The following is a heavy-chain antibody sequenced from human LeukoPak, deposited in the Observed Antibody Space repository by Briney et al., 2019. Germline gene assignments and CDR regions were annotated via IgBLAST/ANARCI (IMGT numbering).Heavy chain of an antibody. Sequence: GGSLRLSCAASGFSFSYYWMHWVRQGSGKGPVWVSRIIGDGTRTDYADSVKGRFTISRDNAKSTLYLQMNSLTVEDTAVYYCLRVDDTNGHDWFDPWGQGTLVTVSS. J-gene: IGHJ5*02. V-gene: IGHV3-74*01. CDR3: LRVDDTNGHDWFDP. CDR1: GFSFSYYW. D-gene: IGHD2-8*01. CDR2: IIGDGTRT.